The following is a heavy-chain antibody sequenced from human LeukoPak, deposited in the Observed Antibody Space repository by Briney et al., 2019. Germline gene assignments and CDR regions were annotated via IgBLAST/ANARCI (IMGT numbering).Heavy chain of an antibody. D-gene: IGHD4-17*01. V-gene: IGHV4-59*01. J-gene: IGHJ4*02. Sequence: SETLSLTCTVSGGSISSYYWSWIRQPPGKGLEWIGYIYYSGSTNYNPSLKSRVTISVDTSKNQFSLKLSSVTAADTAVYYCARDDGDSTLDYWGQGTLVTVSS. CDR3: ARDDGDSTLDY. CDR2: IYYSGST. CDR1: GGSISSYY.